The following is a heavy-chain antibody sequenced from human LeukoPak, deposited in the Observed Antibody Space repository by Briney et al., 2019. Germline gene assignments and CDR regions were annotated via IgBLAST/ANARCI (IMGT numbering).Heavy chain of an antibody. CDR3: ARGADSGYSSDN. D-gene: IGHD3-9*01. Sequence: GRSLRLSCAASGFTFTSSAMSWVRQAPGKGPEWVSVVSGSGHTTYYADSVKGRFTVSRDNSKNTVFLQMNSLRAEDTAVYYCARGADSGYSSDNWGQGTLVSVSS. CDR2: VSGSGHTT. CDR1: GFTFTSSA. V-gene: IGHV3-23*01. J-gene: IGHJ4*02.